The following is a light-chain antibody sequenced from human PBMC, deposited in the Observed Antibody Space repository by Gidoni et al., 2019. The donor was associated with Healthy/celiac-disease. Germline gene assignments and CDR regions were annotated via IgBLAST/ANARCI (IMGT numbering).Light chain of an antibody. J-gene: IGLJ2*01. CDR2: EDN. CDR3: QSYDSSNVV. CDR1: SGSIASNY. V-gene: IGLV6-57*03. Sequence: NFMLTQPHSVSESPGKTVTISCTRSSGSIASNYVQWYQQRPGSAPTTVIYEDNQRPSGVPDRFSGSIDSSSNSASLTISGLKTEDEADYYCQSYDSSNVVFGGGTKLXVX.